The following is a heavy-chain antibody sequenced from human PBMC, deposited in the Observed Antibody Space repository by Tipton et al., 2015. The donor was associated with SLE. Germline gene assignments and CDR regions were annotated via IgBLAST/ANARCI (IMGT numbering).Heavy chain of an antibody. CDR3: AKARYDSSGYYYYFDY. V-gene: IGHV3-30*02. J-gene: IGHJ4*02. Sequence: GSLRLSCAASGFTFSSYGMHWVRQAPGKGLEWVAFIRYDGSNKYYADSVKGRFTISRDNSKNTLYLQMNSLRAEDTAVYYCAKARYDSSGYYYYFDYWGQGTLVTVSS. D-gene: IGHD3-22*01. CDR1: GFTFSSYG. CDR2: IRYDGSNK.